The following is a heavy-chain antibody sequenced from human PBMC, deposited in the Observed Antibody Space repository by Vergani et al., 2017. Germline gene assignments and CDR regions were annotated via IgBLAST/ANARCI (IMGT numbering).Heavy chain of an antibody. D-gene: IGHD1-26*01. CDR3: ARDLIVGATAERST. CDR1: GFTFDDYA. V-gene: IGHV3-9*01. CDR2: ISWSSDSI. J-gene: IGHJ3*01. Sequence: EVRLVESGGRLVQPGRSLRLSCAASGFTFDDYAMHWVRQIPGKGLEWVSGISWSSDSIGYADSVKGRFSISRDNARNSLYLQMNSLRAEDTALYYCARDLIVGATAERSTWGQGTMVTVSS.